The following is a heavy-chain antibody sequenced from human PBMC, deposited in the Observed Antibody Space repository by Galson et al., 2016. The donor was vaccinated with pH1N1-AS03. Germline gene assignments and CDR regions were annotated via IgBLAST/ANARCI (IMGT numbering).Heavy chain of an antibody. CDR1: EGTFSNFG. Sequence: SVKVSCKASEGTFSNFGISWVRQAPGQGLEWMGGFIPIFGTASVAQKFKGRVTITADNLELSSLRSDDTAVYYCARDNYYDTGAFYGHFDSWGQGTLLVVSS. CDR2: FIPIFGTA. D-gene: IGHD3-22*01. J-gene: IGHJ4*02. CDR3: ARDNYYDTGAFYGHFDS. V-gene: IGHV1-69*06.